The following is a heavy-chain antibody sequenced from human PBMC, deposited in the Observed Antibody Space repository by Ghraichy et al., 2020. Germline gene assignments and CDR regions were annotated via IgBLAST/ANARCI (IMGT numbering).Heavy chain of an antibody. CDR3: AKDGGYSYGYGTLDY. D-gene: IGHD5-18*01. CDR2: ISWDGGST. CDR1: GFTFDDYT. Sequence: GSLRLSCAASGFTFDDYTMHWVRQAPGKGLEWVSLISWDGGSTYYADSVKGPFTISRDNSKNSLYLQMNSLRTEDTALYYCAKDGGYSYGYGTLDYWGQGTLVTVSS. V-gene: IGHV3-43*01. J-gene: IGHJ4*02.